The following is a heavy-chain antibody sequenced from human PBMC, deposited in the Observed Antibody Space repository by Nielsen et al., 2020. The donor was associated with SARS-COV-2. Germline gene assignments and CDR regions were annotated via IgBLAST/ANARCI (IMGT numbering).Heavy chain of an antibody. CDR3: ARDRSVRYFDY. CDR2: IWYDGTNT. J-gene: IGHJ4*02. V-gene: IGHV3-33*08. D-gene: IGHD3-9*01. CDR1: GFTFRNYG. Sequence: GESLKISCAASGFTFRNYGMHWVRQAPGKGLEWVAVIWYDGTNTYYTDSVKGRFTIFRDTSKNTLFLQMNSLRAEDTAVYYCARDRSVRYFDYWGQGIQVTVSS.